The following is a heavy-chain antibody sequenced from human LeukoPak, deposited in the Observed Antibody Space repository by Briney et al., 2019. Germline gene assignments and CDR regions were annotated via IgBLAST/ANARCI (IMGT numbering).Heavy chain of an antibody. Sequence: ASVKVSCKASGYTFTSYGISWVRQAPGQGLEWMGWISAYNGNTNYAQKLQGRVTMTTDTSTSTAYMELRSLRSDDTAVYYCARDRVPMVRGVIPMDVWGQETTVTVSS. CDR2: ISAYNGNT. D-gene: IGHD3-10*01. CDR1: GYTFTSYG. CDR3: ARDRVPMVRGVIPMDV. J-gene: IGHJ6*02. V-gene: IGHV1-18*01.